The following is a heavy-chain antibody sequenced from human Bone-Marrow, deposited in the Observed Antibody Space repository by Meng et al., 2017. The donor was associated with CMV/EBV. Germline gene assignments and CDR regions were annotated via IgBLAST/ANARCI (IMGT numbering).Heavy chain of an antibody. CDR2: VSAYNGNT. D-gene: IGHD2-2*01. CDR1: GYTFSSYE. J-gene: IGHJ4*02. V-gene: IGHV1-18*01. Sequence: ASVKVSCKASGYTFSSYEINWVRQAPGQGLEWMGWVSAYNGNTNYAQQFQGRVTMNTDTSTSTGYMELSSLRSEDTAVYYCARGFSQRDYWGQGTLVTVPS. CDR3: ARGFSQRDY.